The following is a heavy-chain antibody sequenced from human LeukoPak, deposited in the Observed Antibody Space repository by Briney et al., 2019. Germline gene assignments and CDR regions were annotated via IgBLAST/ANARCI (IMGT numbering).Heavy chain of an antibody. Sequence: SETLSLTCAVYGGSFSGYYWSWIRQPPGKGLEWIGEINNSGSTNYNPSLKSRVTISVDTSKNQFSLKLSSVTAADTAVYYCARDSESYSSSWSAPFDYWGQGTLVTVSS. CDR2: INNSGST. CDR3: ARDSESYSSSWSAPFDY. V-gene: IGHV4-34*01. CDR1: GGSFSGYY. D-gene: IGHD6-13*01. J-gene: IGHJ4*02.